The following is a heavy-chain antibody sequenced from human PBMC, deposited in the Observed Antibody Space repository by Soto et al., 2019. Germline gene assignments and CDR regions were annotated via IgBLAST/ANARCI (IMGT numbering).Heavy chain of an antibody. Sequence: GGSLRLSCAASGFTFSSYAMSWVRQAPGKGLEWVSAISGSGGSTYYADSVKGRFTISRDNSKSTLYLQMNSLRAEDTAVYYCAKDPTIWFGEPYWGQGTLVTVSS. D-gene: IGHD3-10*01. J-gene: IGHJ4*01. CDR1: GFTFSSYA. CDR2: ISGSGGST. V-gene: IGHV3-23*01. CDR3: AKDPTIWFGEPY.